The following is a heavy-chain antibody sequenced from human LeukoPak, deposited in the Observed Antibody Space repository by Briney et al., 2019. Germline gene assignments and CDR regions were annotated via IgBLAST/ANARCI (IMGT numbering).Heavy chain of an antibody. D-gene: IGHD4-23*01. CDR1: GFTFSGSA. V-gene: IGHV3-73*01. J-gene: IGHJ4*02. CDR3: ARDGDGGLGSDY. Sequence: PGGSLKLSCAASGFTFSGSAMHWVRQASGKGLEWVGRIRSKANSYATAYAASVKGRFTISRDDSKNTAYLQMNSLRAEDTAVYYCARDGDGGLGSDYWGQGTLVTV. CDR2: IRSKANSYAT.